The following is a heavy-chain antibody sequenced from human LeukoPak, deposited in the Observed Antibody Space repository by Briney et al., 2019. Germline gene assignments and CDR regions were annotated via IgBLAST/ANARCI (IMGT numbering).Heavy chain of an antibody. CDR2: INPNSGGT. CDR3: ARGIVVVPAARQVYYYYYMDV. J-gene: IGHJ6*03. CDR1: GYTFTGYY. D-gene: IGHD2-2*01. Sequence: ASVKASCKASGYTFTGYYMHWVRQAPGQGLEWMGWINPNSGGTNYAQKFQGRVTMTRDTSISTAYMELSRLRSDDTAVYYCARGIVVVPAARQVYYYYYMDVWGKGTTVTVSS. V-gene: IGHV1-2*02.